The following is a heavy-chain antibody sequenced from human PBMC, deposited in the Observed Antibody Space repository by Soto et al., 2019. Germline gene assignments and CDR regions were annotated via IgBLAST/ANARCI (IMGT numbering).Heavy chain of an antibody. CDR3: ARVLNYYDSSGYSFDY. CDR1: GVTFSSYA. V-gene: IGHV1-69*13. J-gene: IGHJ4*02. Sequence: EASVKVSCKASGVTFSSYAISWVRQAPGQGLEWMGGIIPIFGTANYAQKFQGRVTITADESTSTAYMELSSLRSEDTAVYYCARVLNYYDSSGYSFDYWGQGTLVTVSS. D-gene: IGHD3-22*01. CDR2: IIPIFGTA.